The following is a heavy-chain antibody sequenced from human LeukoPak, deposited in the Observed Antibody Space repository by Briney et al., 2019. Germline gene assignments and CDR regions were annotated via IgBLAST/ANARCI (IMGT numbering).Heavy chain of an antibody. Sequence: ASVKVSCKASGYTFTGYYMHWVRQAPGQGLEWMGWINPNSGGTIYAQKFQGRVTMTRDTSISTAYMELSRLRSGDTAVYYCARGGDSSSWYGWFDPWGQGTLVTVSS. CDR2: INPNSGGT. V-gene: IGHV1-2*02. CDR1: GYTFTGYY. CDR3: ARGGDSSSWYGWFDP. D-gene: IGHD6-13*01. J-gene: IGHJ5*02.